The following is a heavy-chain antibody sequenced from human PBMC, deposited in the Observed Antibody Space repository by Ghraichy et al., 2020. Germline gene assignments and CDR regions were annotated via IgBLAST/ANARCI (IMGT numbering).Heavy chain of an antibody. D-gene: IGHD5-24*01. CDR1: GYTFTGSY. CDR3: TRDRDVGFDH. J-gene: IGHJ4*02. V-gene: IGHV1-2*02. Sequence: ASVKVSCQTSGYTFTGSYMHWVRQAPGQGLEWMGWINPKTGGTKYGERFQGRVTMTRDTSTSTAYMELHSLRPDDTAVYYCTRDRDVGFDHWGQGSLVTVSS. CDR2: INPKTGGT.